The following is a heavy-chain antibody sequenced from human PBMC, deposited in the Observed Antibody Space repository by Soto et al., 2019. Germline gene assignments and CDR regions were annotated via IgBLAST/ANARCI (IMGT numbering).Heavy chain of an antibody. CDR1: GFTFSSYA. CDR2: ISYDGSNK. V-gene: IGHV3-30-3*01. D-gene: IGHD3-3*01. CDR3: ATSAVSSDFGY. J-gene: IGHJ4*02. Sequence: TGGSLRLSCAASGFTFSSYAMHWVRLAPGKGLEWVAGISYDGSNKYYADSVKGRFTISRDNSKNTLYLQMNSLIAEDTAVTYCATSAVSSDFGYWGRGSLVTVSS.